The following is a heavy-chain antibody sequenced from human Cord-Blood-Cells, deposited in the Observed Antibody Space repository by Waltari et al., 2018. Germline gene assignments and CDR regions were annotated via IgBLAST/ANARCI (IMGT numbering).Heavy chain of an antibody. Sequence: QVQLVESGGGVVQPGRSLRLSCAASGFTFSSYGLHWVRQAPGKGLEWVAVIWYDGSNKYYADSVKDRFTISRDNSKNTLYLQMNSLRAEDTAVYYCARGGGSGWYGSDFDYWGQGTLVTVSS. V-gene: IGHV3-33*01. CDR2: IWYDGSNK. CDR1: GFTFSSYG. J-gene: IGHJ4*02. CDR3: ARGGGSGWYGSDFDY. D-gene: IGHD6-19*01.